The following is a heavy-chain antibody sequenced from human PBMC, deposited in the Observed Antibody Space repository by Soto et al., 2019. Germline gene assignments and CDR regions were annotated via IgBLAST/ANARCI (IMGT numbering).Heavy chain of an antibody. CDR2: IKEDGSEK. Sequence: EVQLVESGGGLVQPGGSLRLSCAASRISFNYYWMTWVRQAPGKGLEWVANIKEDGSEKHYVDSVKGRFTISRDNAKNSLYLQMNNLRAEDTAVYYCARDTREWDSTGYRPSDLWGQGALVTVSS. V-gene: IGHV3-7*05. CDR1: RISFNYYW. CDR3: ARDTREWDSTGYRPSDL. D-gene: IGHD3-22*01. J-gene: IGHJ5*02.